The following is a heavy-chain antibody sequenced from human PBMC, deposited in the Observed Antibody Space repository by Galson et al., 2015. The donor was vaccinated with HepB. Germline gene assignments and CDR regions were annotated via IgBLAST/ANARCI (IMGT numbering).Heavy chain of an antibody. CDR3: ARTAYRGSFTDEGYFDS. CDR1: GFSLSTSGMC. D-gene: IGHD1-26*01. V-gene: IGHV2-70*11. Sequence: ALVKPTQTLTLTCTFSGFSLSTSGMCVSWIRQPPGKALEWLARIDWEDDKYYNTSLKTRLTISKDTSKNQVVLTMTNLDPVDTATYYCARTAYRGSFTDEGYFDSWGQGTLVTVSS. J-gene: IGHJ4*02. CDR2: IDWEDDK.